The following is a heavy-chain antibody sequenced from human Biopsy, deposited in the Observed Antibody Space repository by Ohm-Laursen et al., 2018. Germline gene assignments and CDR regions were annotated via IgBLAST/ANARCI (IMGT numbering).Heavy chain of an antibody. CDR3: ARDYDTSCYCYVS. J-gene: IGHJ5*02. CDR2: IFYRGST. D-gene: IGHD3-22*01. Sequence: SVTLSLTCPVSGGPISNGNYYWSWIRQPPGKGLEWIGSIFYRGSTHYKPSLNSRVNISEDTSKNQFSLKLNSETAADTAVYYCARDYDTSCYCYVSWGQGTLVTVSS. CDR1: GGPISNGNYY. V-gene: IGHV4-39*01.